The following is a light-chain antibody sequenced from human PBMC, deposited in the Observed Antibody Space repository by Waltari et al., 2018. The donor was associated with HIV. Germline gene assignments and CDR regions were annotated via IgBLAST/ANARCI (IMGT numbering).Light chain of an antibody. CDR2: KAS. Sequence: DIQMTQSPSTLSASVGDRVTITCRASQSISSWLAWYQQKPGKAPKVLIYKASSLESGVPSRFRGSGSGTEFTLTISSLQPDDIATYYCQQYASYPYTFGQGTKLEIK. CDR3: QQYASYPYT. J-gene: IGKJ2*01. CDR1: QSISSW. V-gene: IGKV1-5*03.